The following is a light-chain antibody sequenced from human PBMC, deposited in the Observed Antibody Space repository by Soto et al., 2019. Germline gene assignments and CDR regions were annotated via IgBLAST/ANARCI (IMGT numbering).Light chain of an antibody. Sequence: QSVLTQPPSASGNPGQRLTISCSGSTSNILRNYVYWYRQLPGTAPRLLIFMNDQRPSGVPDRFSGSKSGTSASLAISGLRSEDEADYYCASWDDSLSGYVFGTGTKVTVL. CDR2: MND. V-gene: IGLV1-47*01. J-gene: IGLJ1*01. CDR3: ASWDDSLSGYV. CDR1: TSNILRNY.